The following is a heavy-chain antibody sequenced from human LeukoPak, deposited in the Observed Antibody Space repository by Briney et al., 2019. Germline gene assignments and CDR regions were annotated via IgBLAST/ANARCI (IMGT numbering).Heavy chain of an antibody. V-gene: IGHV3-23*01. CDR2: ISGSGGST. D-gene: IGHD3-22*01. J-gene: IGHJ3*02. CDR3: AKDPLNYYDSSGYYPGEAFDI. CDR1: GFTFSSYA. Sequence: GGSLRLSCAASGFTFSSYAMGWVRQAPGKGLEWVSAISGSGGSTYYADSVKGRFTISRDNSKNTPYLQMNSLRAEDTAVYYCAKDPLNYYDSSGYYPGEAFDIWGQGTMVTVSS.